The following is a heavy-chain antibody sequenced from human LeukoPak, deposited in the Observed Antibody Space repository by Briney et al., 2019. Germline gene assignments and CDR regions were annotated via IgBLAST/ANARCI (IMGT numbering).Heavy chain of an antibody. D-gene: IGHD3-16*01. CDR1: GGSISGFY. J-gene: IGHJ4*02. Sequence: PSETLSLTCTVSGGSISGFYWSWIRQPPGKGLEWIGYIYYSGSTNYNPSLKSRVSISVDTSKNQFSLKLSPVTAADTAVYYCARSGGRAGGDYWGRGTWSPSPQ. CDR2: IYYSGST. CDR3: ARSGGRAGGDY. V-gene: IGHV4-59*01.